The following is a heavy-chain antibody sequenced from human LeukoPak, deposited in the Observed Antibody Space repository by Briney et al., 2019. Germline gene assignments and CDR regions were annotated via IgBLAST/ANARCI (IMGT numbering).Heavy chain of an antibody. V-gene: IGHV3-23*01. CDR2: ISGSGGNT. CDR3: AREGYCTSTSCYAGIDY. D-gene: IGHD2-2*01. CDR1: GFTFNNYA. Sequence: GGSLRLSCAASGFTFNNYAMSWARQAPGKGLQWVSVISGSGGNTYYPESVKGRFTISRDNSKNTLYLQMNSLRAEDTATYHCAREGYCTSTSCYAGIDYWGQGTLVTVSS. J-gene: IGHJ4*02.